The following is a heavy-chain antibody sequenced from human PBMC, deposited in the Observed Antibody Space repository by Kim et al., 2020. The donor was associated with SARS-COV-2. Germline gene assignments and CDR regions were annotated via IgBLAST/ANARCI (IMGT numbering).Heavy chain of an antibody. CDR3: ASGYCSSTSCYTENWFDP. V-gene: IGHV3-11*06. J-gene: IGHJ5*02. Sequence: KGRFTISRDNAKNSLYLQMNSLRAEDTAVYYCASGYCSSTSCYTENWFDPWGQGTLVTVSS. D-gene: IGHD2-2*02.